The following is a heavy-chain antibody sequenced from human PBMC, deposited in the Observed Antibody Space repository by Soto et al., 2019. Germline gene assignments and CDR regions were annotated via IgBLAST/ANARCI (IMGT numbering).Heavy chain of an antibody. CDR3: ARFKSITIFGVVIFDAFDI. V-gene: IGHV4-34*01. CDR2: INHSGST. J-gene: IGHJ3*02. D-gene: IGHD3-3*01. CDR1: GESFSGFY. Sequence: SETLSLTCAVYGESFSGFYWSWIRQPPGKGLEWIGEINHSGSTNYNPSLKSRVTISVDTSKNQFSLKLSSVTAADTAVYYCARFKSITIFGVVIFDAFDIWGQGTMVTVSS.